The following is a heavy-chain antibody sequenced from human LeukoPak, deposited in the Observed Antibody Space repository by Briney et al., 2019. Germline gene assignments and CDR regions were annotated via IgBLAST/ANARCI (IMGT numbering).Heavy chain of an antibody. J-gene: IGHJ3*01. D-gene: IGHD6-19*01. CDR3: AWSSGWYEV. CDR1: GFTFSSYA. Sequence: GGSLRLSCTASGFTFSSYAMSWVRHAPGKGLERVSAISGSGGSTYYADSVEGRFTISRDNSKNTLYLQMNSLRAEDTAVNYCAWSSGWYEVWGQGTMVTVSS. CDR2: ISGSGGST. V-gene: IGHV3-23*01.